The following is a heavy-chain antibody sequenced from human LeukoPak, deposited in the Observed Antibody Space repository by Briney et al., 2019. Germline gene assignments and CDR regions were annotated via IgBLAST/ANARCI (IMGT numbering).Heavy chain of an antibody. Sequence: GGSLRLSCAASRFTFSDYGIHWVRQAPGKGLEWVAGTSNDGSRKYYGDSVKGRFTISRDNSKNTLYLQMNSLKAEDTAVYYCTTVITYYYDSSGNGWGQGTLVTVSS. D-gene: IGHD3-22*01. CDR1: RFTFSDYG. J-gene: IGHJ4*02. V-gene: IGHV3-30*03. CDR2: TSNDGSRK. CDR3: TTVITYYYDSSGNG.